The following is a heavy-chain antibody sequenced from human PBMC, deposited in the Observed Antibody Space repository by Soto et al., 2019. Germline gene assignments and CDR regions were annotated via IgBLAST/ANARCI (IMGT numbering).Heavy chain of an antibody. J-gene: IGHJ6*02. Sequence: QVQLVESGGGVVQPGSSLRLSCAASGFTFSSYGMHWVRQAPGQGLEWVAVISEDGSNKYFADSVNGRFTISRDNSKNTGDLQMSSLRAEDTAVYCCTKDGVSCNVGSCPSPGYSGIDLWGQGATVTVFS. V-gene: IGHV3-30*18. CDR2: ISEDGSNK. CDR1: GFTFSSYG. D-gene: IGHD2-15*01. CDR3: TKDGVSCNVGSCPSPGYSGIDL.